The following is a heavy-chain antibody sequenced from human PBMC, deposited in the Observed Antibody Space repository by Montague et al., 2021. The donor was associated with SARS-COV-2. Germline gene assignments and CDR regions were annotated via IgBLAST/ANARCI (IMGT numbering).Heavy chain of an antibody. D-gene: IGHD3-16*01. V-gene: IGHV4-59*01. CDR1: GGSISRYF. Sequence: SETRSLTCTVSGGSISRYFWNWIRQTPGKGLEWMGYVHDIESSIYNPSLQSRITILLDTPKNQFSLRLNAVTAADTAVYYCARVTLGGRDGRTRQYDGFDSWGQGILVTVSS. CDR3: ARVTLGGRDGRTRQYDGFDS. J-gene: IGHJ4*02. CDR2: VHDIESS.